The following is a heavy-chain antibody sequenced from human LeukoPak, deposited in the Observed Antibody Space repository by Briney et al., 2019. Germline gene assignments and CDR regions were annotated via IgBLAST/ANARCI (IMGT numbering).Heavy chain of an antibody. CDR2: INTDGSST. CDR1: GFTFGSYA. D-gene: IGHD6-13*01. Sequence: QTGGSLRLSCAASGFTFGSYAMGWVRQAPGKGLVWVSRINTDGSSTSYADSVKGRFTISRDNAKNTLYLQMNSLRAEDTAVYYCAREGYSSTLHWGQGTLVTVSS. V-gene: IGHV3-74*01. CDR3: AREGYSSTLH. J-gene: IGHJ4*02.